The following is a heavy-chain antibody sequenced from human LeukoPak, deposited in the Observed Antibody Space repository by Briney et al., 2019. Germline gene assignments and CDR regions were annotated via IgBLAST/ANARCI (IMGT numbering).Heavy chain of an antibody. CDR3: AKPRYQLPIFDY. CDR1: GYTFTSYD. D-gene: IGHD2-2*01. CDR2: INPNSGNR. Sequence: ASVKVSCKASGYTFTSYDINWVRQATGQGPEWVGWINPNSGNRGPAQKFQGRVTMTRDTSINTAYMELNSLTSEDTAVYYCAKPRYQLPIFDYWGQGTLVTVSS. J-gene: IGHJ4*02. V-gene: IGHV1-8*01.